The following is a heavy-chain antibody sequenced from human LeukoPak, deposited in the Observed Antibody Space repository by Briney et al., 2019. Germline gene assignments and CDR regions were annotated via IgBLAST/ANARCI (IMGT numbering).Heavy chain of an antibody. D-gene: IGHD3-10*02. V-gene: IGHV3-48*03. CDR3: AELGITMIGGV. CDR1: GFTFSSYE. Sequence: GGSLRLSCAASGFTFSSYEMDWVRQAPGKGLEWVSYISSSGSTIYYADSVKGRFTIFRDNAKNSLYLQMNSLRAEDTAVYYCAELGITMIGGVWGKGTTVTISS. CDR2: ISSSGSTI. J-gene: IGHJ6*04.